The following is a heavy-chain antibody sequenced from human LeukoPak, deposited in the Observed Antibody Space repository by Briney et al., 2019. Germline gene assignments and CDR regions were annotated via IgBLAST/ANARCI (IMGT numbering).Heavy chain of an antibody. CDR3: ARRRYYDGSRYLE. CDR1: GGSVSRSDSY. V-gene: IGHV4-39*01. CDR2: IYYSGRT. D-gene: IGHD3-22*01. J-gene: IGHJ1*01. Sequence: SETLSLTCSVSGGSVSRSDSYWDWIRQPPGKGLQWIGTIYYSGRTYYGPSLKSRVTMSVDTSNNQFSLNLRSVTAADTAVYYCARRRYYDGSRYLEWGQGTLLSVSS.